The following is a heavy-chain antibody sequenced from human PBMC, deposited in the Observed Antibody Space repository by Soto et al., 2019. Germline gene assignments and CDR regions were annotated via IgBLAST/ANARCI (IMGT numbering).Heavy chain of an antibody. V-gene: IGHV1-18*01. J-gene: IGHJ4*01. CDR3: ATDDMYRGRFDY. Sequence: ASVKVSCKASGHTSTHNGISWVRRAPGQGLEWMGWININRGDVNHAPKFQGRVTLTTDTSTTTAYMELSGLRLDDTAVYFFATDDMYRGRFDYWGHGTLVTVSS. CDR1: GHTSTHNG. D-gene: IGHD1-1*01. CDR2: ININRGDV.